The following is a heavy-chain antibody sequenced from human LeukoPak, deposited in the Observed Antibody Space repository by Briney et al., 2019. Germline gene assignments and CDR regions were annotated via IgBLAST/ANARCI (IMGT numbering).Heavy chain of an antibody. D-gene: IGHD5-18*01. Sequence: GSLRLSCAASGFTFSSYGVHWVRQAPGKGLEWVAVIWYDGSNKYYADSVKGRFTISRDNSKNTLYLQMNSLRAEDTAVYYCARDRPPKYSYGKTSYYFDYWGQGTLVTVSS. CDR3: ARDRPPKYSYGKTSYYFDY. CDR2: IWYDGSNK. CDR1: GFTFSSYG. J-gene: IGHJ4*02. V-gene: IGHV3-33*01.